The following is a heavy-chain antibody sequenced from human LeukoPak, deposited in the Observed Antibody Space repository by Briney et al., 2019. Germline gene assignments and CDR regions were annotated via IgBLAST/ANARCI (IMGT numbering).Heavy chain of an antibody. CDR1: GITLSNYG. D-gene: IGHD1-26*01. J-gene: IGHJ4*02. CDR3: AKRGFVIGFFLVGFHKEAYYFDP. Sequence: PGGSLRLSCAVSGITLSNYGMSWVRQAPGKGLEWVAGLSGSGSGTNYADSVQGRFTISRDNPKSTLYLQMNSLRAEDTAVYFCAKRGFVIGFFLVGFHKEAYYFDPWGQGPLVPFSS. V-gene: IGHV3-23*01. CDR2: LSGSGSGT.